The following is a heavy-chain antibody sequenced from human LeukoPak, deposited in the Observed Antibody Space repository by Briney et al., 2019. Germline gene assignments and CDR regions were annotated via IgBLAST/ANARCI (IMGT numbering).Heavy chain of an antibody. Sequence: GRSLRLSCAVSGFTFSSHGMHWVRQAPGKGLEWVAAISYDGSKQYYADSVRGRFTISRDNAKNTLYLQMNSLSAEDTAVYYCVRGGWYNWNVDFDYWGQGTLVTVSS. J-gene: IGHJ4*02. D-gene: IGHD1-1*01. CDR2: ISYDGSKQ. CDR1: GFTFSSHG. V-gene: IGHV3-30*03. CDR3: VRGGWYNWNVDFDY.